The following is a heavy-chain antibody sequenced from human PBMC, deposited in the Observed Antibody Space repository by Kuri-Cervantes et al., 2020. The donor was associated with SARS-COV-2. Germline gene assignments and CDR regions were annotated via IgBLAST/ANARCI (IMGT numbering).Heavy chain of an antibody. J-gene: IGHJ5*02. V-gene: IGHV3-23*01. CDR1: GFTFSSYS. Sequence: GGSLRLSCAGSGFTFSSYSMNWVRQAPGKGLEWVSGIGGSGGNTYYADSVKGRFTISRDNSKNTLYLQMTSLSAGDTAIYYGAKAGGIEIPAATHWFDPWGRGTLVTVSS. D-gene: IGHD2-2*01. CDR3: AKAGGIEIPAATHWFDP. CDR2: IGGSGGNT.